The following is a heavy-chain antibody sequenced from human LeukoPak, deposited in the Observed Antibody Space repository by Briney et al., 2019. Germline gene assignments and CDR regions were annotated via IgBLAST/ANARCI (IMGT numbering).Heavy chain of an antibody. V-gene: IGHV3-30*03. CDR1: GFTFSSYG. Sequence: GGSLRLSCAASGFTFSSYGMHLVRQAPGKGLEWVAVISYDGSNKHYADSVKGRFSISRDNSKNTLYLQMNSLRAEDTAVYYCARGAGYSSGFNWGQGTLVTVSS. J-gene: IGHJ4*02. CDR3: ARGAGYSSGFN. CDR2: ISYDGSNK. D-gene: IGHD6-25*01.